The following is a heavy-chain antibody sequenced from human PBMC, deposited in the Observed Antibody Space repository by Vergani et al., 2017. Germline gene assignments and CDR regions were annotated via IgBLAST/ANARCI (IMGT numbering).Heavy chain of an antibody. CDR2: ISYDGSDK. CDR3: AKSLVKDMLAGYPWGVWDI. Sequence: QVQLVESGGGVVQPGMSLRLSCAASGFTFSSYGMHWARQAPGKGLEWVAVISYDGSDKYYADSVEGRFTVSRENSKNTLYLQMNSLRAEETAVYYCAKSLVKDMLAGYPWGVWDIWGQGTMVTVCS. CDR1: GFTFSSYG. V-gene: IGHV3-30*18. J-gene: IGHJ3*02. D-gene: IGHD3-9*01.